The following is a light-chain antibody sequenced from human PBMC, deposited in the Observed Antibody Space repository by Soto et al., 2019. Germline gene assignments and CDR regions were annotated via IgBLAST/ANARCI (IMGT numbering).Light chain of an antibody. V-gene: IGKV4-1*01. Sequence: DIVMTQSPDSLAVSLGERATINCKSSQSILYSSNNKNYLAWYQQKPGQPPKLLIYWASTRESGVPDRFSGSGSGTDFTLTISSLQAEDVAVYYCQQHYSTPSITLGQGTRLEIK. CDR3: QQHYSTPSIT. CDR2: WAS. CDR1: QSILYSSNNKNY. J-gene: IGKJ5*01.